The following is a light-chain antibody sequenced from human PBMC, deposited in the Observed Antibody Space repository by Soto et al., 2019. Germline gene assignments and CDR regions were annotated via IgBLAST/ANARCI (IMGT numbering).Light chain of an antibody. CDR2: GSY. J-gene: IGKJ2*01. V-gene: IGKV3-20*01. Sequence: EMVLTQSPGTLSLSPGERATLSCRASQSVTRNYLAWYQQKPGQAPRLLIFGSYRRATGIPDRFSGSGSGTEFTLTINRLEPEDFVVYYCQLYGSSTLYTFGQGTKLEIK. CDR1: QSVTRNY. CDR3: QLYGSSTLYT.